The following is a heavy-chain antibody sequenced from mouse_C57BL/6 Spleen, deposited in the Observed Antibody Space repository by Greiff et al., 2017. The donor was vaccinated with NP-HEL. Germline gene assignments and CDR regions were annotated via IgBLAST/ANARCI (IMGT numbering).Heavy chain of an antibody. Sequence: QVQLQQSGAELAKPGASVKLSCKASGFTFTSYWMHWVKQRPGQGLEWIGYINPSSGYTKYNQKFKDKATLTADKSSSTAYMQLSSLTYEDSAVYYCARWGITTVVNGDYWGQGTTLTVSS. CDR1: GFTFTSYW. J-gene: IGHJ2*01. V-gene: IGHV1-7*01. CDR2: INPSSGYT. CDR3: ARWGITTVVNGDY. D-gene: IGHD1-1*01.